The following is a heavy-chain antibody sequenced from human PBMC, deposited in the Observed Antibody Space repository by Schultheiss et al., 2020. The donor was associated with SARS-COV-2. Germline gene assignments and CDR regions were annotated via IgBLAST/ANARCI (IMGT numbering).Heavy chain of an antibody. V-gene: IGHV3-48*03. J-gene: IGHJ4*02. CDR2: ISSSGSTI. D-gene: IGHD1-26*01. CDR1: RFTFSSYE. Sequence: GGSLRLSCAASRFTFSSYEMNWVRQAPGKGLEWVSYISSSGSTIYYADSVKGRFTISRDNDKNSLYLQMDSLRAEDTAVYYCARVRRIVGATYFDYWGQGALVTVSS. CDR3: ARVRRIVGATYFDY.